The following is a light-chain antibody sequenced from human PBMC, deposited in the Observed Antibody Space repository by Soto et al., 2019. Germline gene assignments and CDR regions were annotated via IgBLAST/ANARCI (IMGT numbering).Light chain of an antibody. CDR2: AAS. J-gene: IGKJ1*01. CDR1: QSISSY. CDR3: QQSYSTPPWT. Sequence: DIQMTQKRSDVCASVEDRVTITCRASQSISSYLNWYQQKPGKAPKLLIYAASSLQSGVPSRFSGSGSGTDFTLTISSLQPADFATYYCQQSYSTPPWTFGQGTKVDIK. V-gene: IGKV1-39*01.